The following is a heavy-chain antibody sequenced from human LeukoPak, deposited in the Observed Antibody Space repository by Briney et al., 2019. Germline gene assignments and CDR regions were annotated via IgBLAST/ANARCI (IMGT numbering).Heavy chain of an antibody. CDR2: ISGSGGST. D-gene: IGHD1-14*01. Sequence: PGESLRLSCAASGFTFSSYAMSWVRQAPGKGLEWVSAISGSGGSTYYADSVKGRFTISRDNSKNTLYLQMNSLRAEDTAVYYCAKVFDPPDYAFDIWGQGTMVTVSS. CDR3: AKVFDPPDYAFDI. CDR1: GFTFSSYA. J-gene: IGHJ3*02. V-gene: IGHV3-23*01.